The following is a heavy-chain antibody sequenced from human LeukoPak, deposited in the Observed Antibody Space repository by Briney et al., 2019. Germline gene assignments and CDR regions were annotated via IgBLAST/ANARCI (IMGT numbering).Heavy chain of an antibody. Sequence: SETLSLTCAVYGGSFSGYYWSWIRQPPGKGLEWIGKINHSGSTNYSPSLKSRVTISIDTSKNQFSLKPNSMTAADTAVYYCARGEGARDGYNYEGPFYFDYWGQGTLVTVSS. V-gene: IGHV4-34*01. J-gene: IGHJ4*02. CDR1: GGSFSGYY. D-gene: IGHD5-24*01. CDR2: INHSGST. CDR3: ARGEGARDGYNYEGPFYFDY.